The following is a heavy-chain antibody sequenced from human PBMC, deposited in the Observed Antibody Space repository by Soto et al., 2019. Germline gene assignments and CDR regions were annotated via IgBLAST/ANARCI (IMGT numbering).Heavy chain of an antibody. Sequence: QVQLVQSGAEVKKPGASVKVSCKASGYTFTDYGISWVRQAPGQGLERMGWISTYNGDTNYAQNLQGRLTMTTDTSTSTAYMELTSLRSDDTALYYCAREYCTSTSCYGSDFWGQATLVTVSS. CDR3: AREYCTSTSCYGSDF. J-gene: IGHJ4*02. D-gene: IGHD2-2*01. CDR2: ISTYNGDT. V-gene: IGHV1-18*01. CDR1: GYTFTDYG.